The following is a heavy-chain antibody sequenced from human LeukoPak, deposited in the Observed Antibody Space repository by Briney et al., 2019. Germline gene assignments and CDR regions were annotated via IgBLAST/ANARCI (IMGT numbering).Heavy chain of an antibody. CDR1: GYTFTSYG. V-gene: IGHV1-18*01. J-gene: IGHJ4*02. CDR2: ISAYNGNT. Sequence: ASVKVSCKASGYTFTSYGISWVRQAPGQGLEWMGWISAYNGNTNYAQKLQGRVTMTTDTSTSTAYMELRSLRSDDTAVYHCARDGSGSYYETAFDYWGQGTLVTVSS. D-gene: IGHD3-10*01. CDR3: ARDGSGSYYETAFDY.